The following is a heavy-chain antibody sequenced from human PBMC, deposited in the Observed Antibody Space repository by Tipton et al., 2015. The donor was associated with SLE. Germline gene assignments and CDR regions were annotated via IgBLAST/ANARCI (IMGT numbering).Heavy chain of an antibody. D-gene: IGHD2-2*01. CDR3: ARDILGYCSSTSCRGY. V-gene: IGHV4-59*01. Sequence: TLSLTCAVYGVSFSDYYWSWIRQPPGKGLEWIGYIYYSGSTNYNPSLKSRVTISVDTSKNQFSLKLSSVTAADTAVYYCARDILGYCSSTSCRGYWGQGALVTVSS. CDR2: IYYSGST. CDR1: GVSFSDYY. J-gene: IGHJ4*02.